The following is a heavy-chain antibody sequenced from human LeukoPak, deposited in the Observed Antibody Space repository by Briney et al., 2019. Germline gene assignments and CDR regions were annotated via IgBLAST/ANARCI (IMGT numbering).Heavy chain of an antibody. V-gene: IGHV3-23*01. Sequence: GGSLRLSCTASGLTLTTFDMVWVRQAPGRGLEWVSIISGNDPTKIYADSVKGRFTISRDDLKNTIYLQMDSLRDEDTAFYYCAKGLDTYSSRFLNRIFDSWGQGTLVTVSS. CDR2: ISGNDPTK. D-gene: IGHD6-13*01. J-gene: IGHJ5*01. CDR3: AKGLDTYSSRFLNRIFDS. CDR1: GLTLTTFD.